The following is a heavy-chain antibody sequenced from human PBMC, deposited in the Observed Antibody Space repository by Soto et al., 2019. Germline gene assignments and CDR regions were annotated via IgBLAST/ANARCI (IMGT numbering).Heavy chain of an antibody. Sequence: QVQLQESGPGLVKPSETLSLTCTVSGGSISSYYWSWIRQPPGKGLEWIGYIYHSGSTYYNPSLKRRVTISVDTSKNQFSLKLSSVTAADTAVYYCARYCSGGSCYLDPWGQGTLVTVSS. CDR2: IYHSGST. J-gene: IGHJ5*02. V-gene: IGHV4-59*08. CDR3: ARYCSGGSCYLDP. D-gene: IGHD2-15*01. CDR1: GGSISSYY.